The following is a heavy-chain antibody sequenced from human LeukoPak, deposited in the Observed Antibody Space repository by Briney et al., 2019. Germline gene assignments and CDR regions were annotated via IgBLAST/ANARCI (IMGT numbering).Heavy chain of an antibody. CDR3: ARGYKGYMDV. CDR2: INNNGNST. CDR1: GLIISGNA. Sequence: GGSLRLSCAASGLIISGNAMVWVRQAPGKGLEYVSAINNNGNSTYYANSVKGRFTLSRDNSKNTLYLEMGSLRPEDMAVYYCARGYKGYMDVWGKGTTVTVSS. D-gene: IGHD3-10*01. J-gene: IGHJ6*03. V-gene: IGHV3-64*01.